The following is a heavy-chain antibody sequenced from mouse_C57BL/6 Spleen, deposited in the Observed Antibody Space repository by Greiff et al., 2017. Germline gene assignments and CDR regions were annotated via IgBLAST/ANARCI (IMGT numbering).Heavy chain of an antibody. V-gene: IGHV1-82*01. CDR2: IYPGDGDT. CDR1: GYAFSSSW. J-gene: IGHJ4*01. D-gene: IGHD2-4*01. Sequence: QVQLQQSGPELVKPGASVKISCKASGYAFSSSWMNWVKQRPGKGLEWIGRIYPGDGDTNYNGKFKGKATLTADKSSSTAYMQLSSLTSEDSAVYFCARSGDYDYAMDYWGQGTSVPVSS. CDR3: ARSGDYDYAMDY.